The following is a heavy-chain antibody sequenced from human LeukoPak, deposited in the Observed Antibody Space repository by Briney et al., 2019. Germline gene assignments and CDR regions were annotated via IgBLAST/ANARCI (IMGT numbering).Heavy chain of an antibody. CDR2: INPSGGST. J-gene: IGHJ4*02. Sequence: ASVKVSCKASGYTFTSYFMHWVRQAPGQGLEWMGIINPSGGSTNYAQKFQGRVTMTRGTSTSTVYIELSSLRSEDSAVYYCARAGYDSSGYYSYWGQGTLVTVSS. D-gene: IGHD3-22*01. V-gene: IGHV1-46*01. CDR1: GYTFTSYF. CDR3: ARAGYDSSGYYSY.